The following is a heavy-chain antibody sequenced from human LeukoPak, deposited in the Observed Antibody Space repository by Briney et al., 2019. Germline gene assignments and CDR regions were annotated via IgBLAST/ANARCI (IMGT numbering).Heavy chain of an antibody. Sequence: SETLSLTCAVYGGSFSGYYWSWIRQPPGKGLEWIGEINHSGSTNYNPSLKSRVTISVDTSKNQFSLKLSSVTAADTAVYYCARGRPPVRGVNDYWGQGTLVTVSS. V-gene: IGHV4-34*01. CDR3: ARGRPPVRGVNDY. J-gene: IGHJ4*02. D-gene: IGHD3-10*01. CDR1: GGSFSGYY. CDR2: INHSGST.